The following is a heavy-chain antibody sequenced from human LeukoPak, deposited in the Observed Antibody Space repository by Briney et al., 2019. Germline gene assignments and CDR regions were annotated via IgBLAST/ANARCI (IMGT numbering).Heavy chain of an antibody. CDR3: ARDGVGYYDSSGYPNWFDP. V-gene: IGHV3-48*02. Sequence: GGSLRLSCAASGFTFSSYSMDWGRQAPGKGLEWVSYIISNSSTIYYADSVKGRFTISRDNAKNSLYLQMNSLRDEDTAVYYCARDGVGYYDSSGYPNWFDPWGQGTLVTVSS. CDR1: GFTFSSYS. CDR2: IISNSSTI. D-gene: IGHD3-22*01. J-gene: IGHJ5*02.